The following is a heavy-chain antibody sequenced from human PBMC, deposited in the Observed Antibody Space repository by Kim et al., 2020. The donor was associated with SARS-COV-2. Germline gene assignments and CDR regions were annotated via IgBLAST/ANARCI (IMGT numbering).Heavy chain of an antibody. CDR3: VREQEMGGARASEY. D-gene: IGHD3-16*01. CDR2: LNKDGSIT. CDR1: GFTFSNYW. J-gene: IGHJ4*02. V-gene: IGHV3-74*03. Sequence: GGSLRLSCGVSGFTFSNYWMHWVRQAPGKGLVWVSRLNKDGSITMYADSVKGRFTMSRDNAKNTLYLQMNSLRVDDTAVYYCVREQEMGGARASEYWGQGTLVTVSS.